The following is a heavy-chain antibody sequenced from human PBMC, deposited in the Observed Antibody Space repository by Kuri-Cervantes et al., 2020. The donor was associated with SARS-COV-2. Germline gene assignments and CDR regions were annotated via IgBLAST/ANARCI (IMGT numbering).Heavy chain of an antibody. Sequence: GESLKISCAASGFTFSSYAMHWVRQAPGKGLEWVAVISYDGSNKYYADSVKVRFTISRDNSKNTLYLQMNSLRAEDTAVYYCARDFDDLYYYYYMDVWGKGTTVTVSS. CDR1: GFTFSSYA. V-gene: IGHV3-30-3*01. CDR3: ARDFDDLYYYYYMDV. CDR2: ISYDGSNK. J-gene: IGHJ6*03. D-gene: IGHD3-3*01.